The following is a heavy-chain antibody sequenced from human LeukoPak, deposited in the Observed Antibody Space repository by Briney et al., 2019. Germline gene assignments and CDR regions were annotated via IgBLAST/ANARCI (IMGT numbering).Heavy chain of an antibody. D-gene: IGHD1-26*01. CDR2: ISSSSSTI. Sequence: GGSLRLSCAAFGFTFSSYSMNWVRQAPGKGLEWVSYISSSSSTIFYADSVKGRFTISRDNAKNSLYLQMNSLRAEDTAVYYCARADGVSGSYFDYWGQGTLVTVSS. J-gene: IGHJ4*02. CDR1: GFTFSSYS. V-gene: IGHV3-48*04. CDR3: ARADGVSGSYFDY.